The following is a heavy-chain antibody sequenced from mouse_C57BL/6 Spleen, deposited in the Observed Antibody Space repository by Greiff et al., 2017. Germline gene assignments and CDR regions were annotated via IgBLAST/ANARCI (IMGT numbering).Heavy chain of an antibody. Sequence: EVMLVESGGGLVKPGGSLKLSCAASGFTFSDYGMHWVRQAPEKGLEWVAYISSGSSTIYYADTVKGRFTISRDNAKNTLFLQMTSLRSEDTAMYYCARTYDYDWAWFAYWGQGTLVTVSA. CDR1: GFTFSDYG. D-gene: IGHD2-4*01. CDR3: ARTYDYDWAWFAY. J-gene: IGHJ3*01. V-gene: IGHV5-17*01. CDR2: ISSGSSTI.